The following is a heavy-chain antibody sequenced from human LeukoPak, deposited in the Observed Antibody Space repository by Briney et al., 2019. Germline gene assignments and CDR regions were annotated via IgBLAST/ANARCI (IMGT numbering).Heavy chain of an antibody. J-gene: IGHJ4*02. V-gene: IGHV3-11*05. D-gene: IGHD6-13*01. CDR1: GFTFSDYY. CDR2: ISTTSSYT. Sequence: GGSLRLSCAASGFTFSDYYMSWIRQAPGKGLEWVSYISTTSSYTDYADSVKGRFTISRDNSKNTLYLQTNSLRAEDTAVYYCGREKDSSWGYWGQGTLVTVSS. CDR3: GREKDSSWGY.